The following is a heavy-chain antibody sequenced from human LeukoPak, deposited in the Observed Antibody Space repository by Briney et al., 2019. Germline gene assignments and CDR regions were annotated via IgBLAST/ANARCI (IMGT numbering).Heavy chain of an antibody. D-gene: IGHD3-22*01. CDR2: ISGSGGST. J-gene: IGHJ4*02. CDR3: AKNYYDSSGYYSKYLYYFDY. CDR1: GFTFSSYA. V-gene: IGHV3-23*01. Sequence: GGSLRLSCAASGFTFSSYAMSWVRQAPWKGLEWVSAISGSGGSTYYADSVKGRFTISRDNSKNTLYLQMNSLRAEVTAVYYCAKNYYDSSGYYSKYLYYFDYWGQGTLVTVSS.